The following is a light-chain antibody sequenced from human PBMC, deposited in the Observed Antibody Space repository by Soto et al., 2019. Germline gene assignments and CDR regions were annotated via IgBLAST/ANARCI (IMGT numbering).Light chain of an antibody. CDR2: GAS. V-gene: IGKV3-20*01. Sequence: ESVLTQSPGTLSLSPGEKATLSCRASQSVSSSYLAWYQQKPGQAPRLLIYGASSRATGIPDRFGGSGSGTDFTLTVSRLEPEDFAVYYYQQFGSSSWTVGQGTKVYIK. J-gene: IGKJ1*01. CDR1: QSVSSSY. CDR3: QQFGSSSWT.